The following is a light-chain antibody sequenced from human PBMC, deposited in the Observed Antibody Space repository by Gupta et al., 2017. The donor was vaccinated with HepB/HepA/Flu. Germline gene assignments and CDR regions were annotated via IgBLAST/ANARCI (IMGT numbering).Light chain of an antibody. CDR2: ETI. J-gene: IGLJ2*01. CDR1: SSNIGLNY. Sequence: QSILTQPPSVSAAPGQKVTISCSGSSSNIGLNYVAWYQQLPGTAPKLLIYETIKRPSGIPDRFSASKSGTSATLAITGLQTGDEADYDCDTWDSSLSGVVFGGGTKVTVL. CDR3: DTWDSSLSGVV. V-gene: IGLV1-51*02.